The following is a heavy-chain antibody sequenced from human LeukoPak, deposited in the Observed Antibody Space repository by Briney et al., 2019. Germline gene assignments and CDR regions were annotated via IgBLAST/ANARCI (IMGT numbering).Heavy chain of an antibody. CDR1: GYTFTSYG. J-gene: IGHJ3*02. Sequence: ASVKVSCKASGYTFTSYGISWVRQAPGQGLEWMGWISAYNGNTNYAQKLQGRVTMTTDTPTSTAYMELRSLRSDDTAVYYCARGDYGDYVDGGTGAFDIWGQGTMVTVSS. CDR3: ARGDYGDYVDGGTGAFDI. CDR2: ISAYNGNT. D-gene: IGHD4-17*01. V-gene: IGHV1-18*01.